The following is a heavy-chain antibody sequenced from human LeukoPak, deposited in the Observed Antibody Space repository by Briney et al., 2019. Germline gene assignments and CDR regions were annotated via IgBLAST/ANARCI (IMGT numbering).Heavy chain of an antibody. V-gene: IGHV3-23*01. CDR3: AKAAGRGYNYGDYFDY. CDR1: GFSFNDYA. J-gene: IGHJ4*02. CDR2: ITGRGDIT. D-gene: IGHD5-18*01. Sequence: PGGSLRLSCAASGFSFNDYAMTWVRQAPGKGLEWVSLITGRGDITYYADSVKGRFTISRDNSKNTLYVQMNSLRAADTAVYYCAKAAGRGYNYGDYFDYWGQGTLVTVSS.